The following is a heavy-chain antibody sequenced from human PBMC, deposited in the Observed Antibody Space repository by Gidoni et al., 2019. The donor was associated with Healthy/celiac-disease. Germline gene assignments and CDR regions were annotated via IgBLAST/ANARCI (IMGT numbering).Heavy chain of an antibody. CDR2: ISSSSSYI. CDR3: ARAIEPYYGDYGVGI. CDR1: GFTFSRYS. V-gene: IGHV3-21*01. Sequence: EVQLVESGGGLVKPGGSLRLHSAASGFTFSRYSMNWVRQAPGKGLEWVSSISSSSSYIYYADSVKGRFTISRDNAKNSLYLQMNSLRAEDTAVYYCARAIEPYYGDYGVGIWGQGTMVTVSS. D-gene: IGHD4-17*01. J-gene: IGHJ3*02.